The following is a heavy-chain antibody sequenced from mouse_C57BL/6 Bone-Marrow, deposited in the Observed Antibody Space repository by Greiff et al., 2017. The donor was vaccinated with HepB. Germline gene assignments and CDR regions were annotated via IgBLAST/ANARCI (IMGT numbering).Heavy chain of an antibody. D-gene: IGHD1-1*01. J-gene: IGHJ1*03. CDR2: IRLKYDNYAT. CDR3: TGGTTVVGHWYFEV. Sequence: EVQLQESGGGLVQPGGSLKLSCVVSGFSFSNYWMNCVRQSPEKWLEWVAQIRLKYDNYATHYAESVKGRFTISRDDSKNSVYLQINNLRAEDTGMYYCTGGTTVVGHWYFEVWGTGTTGTVSS. V-gene: IGHV6-3*01. CDR1: GFSFSNYW.